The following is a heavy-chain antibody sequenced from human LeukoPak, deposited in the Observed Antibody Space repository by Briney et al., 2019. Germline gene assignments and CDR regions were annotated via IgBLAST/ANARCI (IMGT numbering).Heavy chain of an antibody. CDR3: ARETGYSSSWSPSVGVH. CDR1: GYTFTGYY. J-gene: IGHJ4*02. D-gene: IGHD6-13*01. Sequence: GASVKVSCKASGYTFTGYYMHWVRQAPGQGLEWMGWINPNSGGTNYAQKFQGRVTMTRDTSISTAYMELSRLRSDDTAVYYCARETGYSSSWSPSVGVHWGQGTLVTVSS. CDR2: INPNSGGT. V-gene: IGHV1-2*02.